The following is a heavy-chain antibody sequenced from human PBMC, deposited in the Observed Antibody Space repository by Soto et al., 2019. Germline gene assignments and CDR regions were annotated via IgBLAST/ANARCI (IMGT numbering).Heavy chain of an antibody. J-gene: IGHJ6*02. CDR3: IQSRCGGDCLQSYASYYYYGMDV. Sequence: QITLKESGPTLVKPTQTLTLTCTFSAFSLSTGGVGVGWIRQPPGKALEWRALIYWDDDKRYSPSLRSRLTIPKDTSKNQVVLTMNNMDPVDTATYYCIQSRCGGDCLQSYASYYYYGMDVWGQGTTVTVSS. CDR2: IYWDDDK. D-gene: IGHD2-21*02. V-gene: IGHV2-5*02. CDR1: AFSLSTGGVG.